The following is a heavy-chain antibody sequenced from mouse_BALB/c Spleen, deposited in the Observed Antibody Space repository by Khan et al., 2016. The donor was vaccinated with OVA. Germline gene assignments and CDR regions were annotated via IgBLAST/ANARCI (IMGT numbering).Heavy chain of an antibody. CDR2: IFPGTGTT. Sequence: QVQLQQSGAELVKPGASVKLSCKTSGYTFTSYWIQWVKQRPGQGLGWIGQIFPGTGTTYYNENFKGKATLTVDTSSSTAYMQSSSLTSEDSAVYFCARGYFGNYEFVYWGQWTLVTVSP. CDR1: GYTFTSYW. V-gene: IGHV1S132*01. CDR3: ARGYFGNYEFVY. J-gene: IGHJ3*01. D-gene: IGHD2-1*01.